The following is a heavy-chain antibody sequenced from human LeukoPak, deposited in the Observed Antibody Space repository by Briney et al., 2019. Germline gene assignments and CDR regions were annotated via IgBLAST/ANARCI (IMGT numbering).Heavy chain of an antibody. Sequence: GESLKISCKGSGYSFTNYWVAWVRQMPGKGLEWMAMIYPGDSDTRYSPSFQGQVTISADKSINTAYLQWSSLKASDTAMYYCARRGGYCSGGSCYPYNWFDPWGQGTLVTVSS. CDR1: GYSFTNYW. CDR2: IYPGDSDT. V-gene: IGHV5-51*01. D-gene: IGHD2-15*01. CDR3: ARRGGYCSGGSCYPYNWFDP. J-gene: IGHJ5*02.